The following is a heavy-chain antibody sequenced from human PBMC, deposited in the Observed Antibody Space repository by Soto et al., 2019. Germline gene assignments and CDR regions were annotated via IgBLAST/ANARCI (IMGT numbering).Heavy chain of an antibody. Sequence: SETLSLTCTVSGGSISSGDYYWSWIRQPPVNGLEWIGYIYYSGSTYYNPSLKSRVTISVYTSKNQFSLKLSSVTAADTAVYYCALEPLGRGNFDYWGQGTLVTVSS. V-gene: IGHV4-30-4*01. CDR3: ALEPLGRGNFDY. D-gene: IGHD7-27*01. CDR1: GGSISSGDYY. CDR2: IYYSGST. J-gene: IGHJ4*02.